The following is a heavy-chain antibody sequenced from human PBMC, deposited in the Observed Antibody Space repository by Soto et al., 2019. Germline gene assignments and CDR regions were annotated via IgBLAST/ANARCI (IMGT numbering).Heavy chain of an antibody. J-gene: IGHJ4*02. CDR2: ISTYNGNT. CDR3: ARGPTDYYDNSANYFLAY. Sequence: QVQLVQSGAEAKKPGASVKVSCKASGYTFITYGVSWVRQAPGQGLDWLGWISTYNGNTRYAERLQGRVTMTTDTTTNTAYMELRNLRSDDTAVYYCARGPTDYYDNSANYFLAYWGQGTLVTVYS. V-gene: IGHV1-18*01. D-gene: IGHD3-22*01. CDR1: GYTFITYG.